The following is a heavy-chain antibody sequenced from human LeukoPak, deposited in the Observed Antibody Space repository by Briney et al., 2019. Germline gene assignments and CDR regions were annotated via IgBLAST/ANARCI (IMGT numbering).Heavy chain of an antibody. CDR3: ARGGTMVRGVITFDY. CDR1: GGSFSGYY. J-gene: IGHJ4*02. D-gene: IGHD3-10*01. CDR2: INHSGST. V-gene: IGHV4-34*01. Sequence: SETLSLTCAVYGGSFSGYYWSWIRQPPGKGLEWIGEINHSGSTNYNPSLKSRVTISVDTSKNQFSLKLSSVTAADTAVYYRARGGTMVRGVITFDYWGQGTLVTVSS.